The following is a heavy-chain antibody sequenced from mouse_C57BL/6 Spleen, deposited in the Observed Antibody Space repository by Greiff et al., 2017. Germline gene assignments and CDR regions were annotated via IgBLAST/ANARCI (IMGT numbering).Heavy chain of an antibody. D-gene: IGHD1-1*01. J-gene: IGHJ2*01. V-gene: IGHV5-9-1*02. CDR2: ISSGGDYI. CDR3: TRGDYGSALDY. Sequence: EVKLVESGEGLVKPGGSLKLSCAASGFTFSSYAMSWVRQTPEKRLEWVAYISSGGDYIYYADTVKGRFTISRDNARNTLYLQMSSLKSEDTAMYYCTRGDYGSALDYWGQGTTLTVPS. CDR1: GFTFSSYA.